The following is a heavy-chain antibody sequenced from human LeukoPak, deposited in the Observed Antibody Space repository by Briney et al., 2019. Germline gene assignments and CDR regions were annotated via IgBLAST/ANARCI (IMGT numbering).Heavy chain of an antibody. CDR1: GFTFSSYE. CDR3: AELGITMIGGV. D-gene: IGHD3-10*02. J-gene: IGHJ6*04. V-gene: IGHV3-48*03. Sequence: GGSLRLSCAASGFTFSSYEMNWVRQAPGRGREWVSYISSSGSTIYYADSVKGRFTISRDNAKNSLYLQMNSLRAEDTAVYYCAELGITMIGGVWGKGTTVTISS. CDR2: ISSSGSTI.